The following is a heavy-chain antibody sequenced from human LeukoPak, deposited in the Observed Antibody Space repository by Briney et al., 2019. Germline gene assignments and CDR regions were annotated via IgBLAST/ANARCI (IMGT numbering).Heavy chain of an antibody. Sequence: PGGSLRLSCAASGFTVSDNYMSWVRQAPGKGLEWVSAIYSGGSTYYADSVKGRFTISRDNSENTLYLQMNSLRVEDTAVYYCAKAVSSGYGAYYFDYWGQGTLVTVSS. CDR2: IYSGGST. V-gene: IGHV3-53*01. D-gene: IGHD3-22*01. CDR3: AKAVSSGYGAYYFDY. J-gene: IGHJ4*02. CDR1: GFTVSDNY.